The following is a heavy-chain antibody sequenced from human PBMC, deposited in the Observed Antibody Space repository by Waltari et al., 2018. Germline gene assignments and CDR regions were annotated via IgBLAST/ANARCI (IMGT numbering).Heavy chain of an antibody. Sequence: QVQLVQSGAEVKKPGASVKVSCKASGYTFTGYYMHWVRQAPGQGLEWMGRINPNSGGTNYAQTFQGRVTMTRDTSISTAYMELSRLRSDDTAVYYCARVDSVAGTPYFDYWGQGTLVTVSS. CDR2: INPNSGGT. D-gene: IGHD6-19*01. J-gene: IGHJ4*02. V-gene: IGHV1-2*06. CDR3: ARVDSVAGTPYFDY. CDR1: GYTFTGYY.